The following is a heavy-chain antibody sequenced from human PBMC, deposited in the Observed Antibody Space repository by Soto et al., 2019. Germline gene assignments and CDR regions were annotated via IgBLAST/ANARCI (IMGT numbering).Heavy chain of an antibody. CDR1: GFTFSSYA. J-gene: IGHJ4*02. Sequence: GGSLRLSCAASGFTFSSYAMSWVRQAPGKGLEWVSAICGSGGSTYYADSVKGRFTISRDNSKNTLYLQMNSLRAEDTAVYYCAKDGESSGLPYYFDYWGQGTLVTVSS. D-gene: IGHD3-10*01. V-gene: IGHV3-23*01. CDR2: ICGSGGST. CDR3: AKDGESSGLPYYFDY.